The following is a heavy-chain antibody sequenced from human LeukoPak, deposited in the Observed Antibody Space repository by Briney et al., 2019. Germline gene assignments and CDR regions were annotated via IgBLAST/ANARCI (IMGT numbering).Heavy chain of an antibody. V-gene: IGHV4-59*12. CDR2: IYYSGST. J-gene: IGHJ4*02. Sequence: SETLSLTCTVSGGSISSYYWSWIRQPPGKGLEWIGYIYYSGSTNYNPSLKSRVTISVDTSKNQFSLKLSSVTAADTAVYYCARDSSSQGMAYWGQGTLVTVSS. D-gene: IGHD6-13*01. CDR1: GGSISSYY. CDR3: ARDSSSQGMAY.